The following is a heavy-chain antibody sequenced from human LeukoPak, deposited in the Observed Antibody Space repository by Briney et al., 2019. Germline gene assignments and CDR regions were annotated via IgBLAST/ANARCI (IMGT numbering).Heavy chain of an antibody. J-gene: IGHJ5*02. Sequence: SETLSLTCTVSGGSISSGGYYWSWIRQPAGKGLEWIGRIYTSGSTNYNPSLNRRVTISVDTSKNQFSLKLSSVTAADTAVYYCARAGPFGNWFDPWGQGTLVTVSS. CDR1: GGSISSGGYY. D-gene: IGHD3-10*01. CDR3: ARAGPFGNWFDP. V-gene: IGHV4-61*02. CDR2: IYTSGST.